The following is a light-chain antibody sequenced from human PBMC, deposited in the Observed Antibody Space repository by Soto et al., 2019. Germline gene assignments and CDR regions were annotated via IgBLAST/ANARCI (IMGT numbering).Light chain of an antibody. J-gene: IGKJ4*02. Sequence: IQSTQSPSTLSGCDPDIVTITFQASQTISSWLAWYQQKPGEAPKLLIYKASTLKSGGPSRCSGSGSGTEFTLTISSPQPDDCATCYCQQYSSNSEEFGRGTEVEI. CDR2: KAS. CDR1: QTISSW. CDR3: QQYSSNSEE. V-gene: IGKV1-5*03.